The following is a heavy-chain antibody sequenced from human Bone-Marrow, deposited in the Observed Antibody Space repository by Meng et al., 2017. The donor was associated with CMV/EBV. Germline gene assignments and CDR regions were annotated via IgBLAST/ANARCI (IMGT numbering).Heavy chain of an antibody. Sequence: ASVKVSCKASGYTFTSYDINWVRQAPGQGLEWMGWINPNSGGTNYAQKFQGRVTMTRDTSIGTAYMELSRLRSEDTAVYYCARGYSGSYQGGLVYWGQGTLVTVSS. V-gene: IGHV1-2*02. D-gene: IGHD1-26*01. CDR2: INPNSGGT. CDR3: ARGYSGSYQGGLVY. CDR1: GYTFTSYD. J-gene: IGHJ4*02.